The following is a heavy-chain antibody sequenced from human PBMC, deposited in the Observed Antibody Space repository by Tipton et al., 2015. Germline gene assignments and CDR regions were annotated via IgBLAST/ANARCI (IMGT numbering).Heavy chain of an antibody. CDR2: IFHSGST. CDR3: ARGGAGYYYDSVGYLS. J-gene: IGHJ5*02. D-gene: IGHD3-22*01. V-gene: IGHV4-4*02. CDR1: GGSISRSNW. Sequence: SLRLSCAASGGSISRSNWWSWVRQPPGKGLEWIGYIFHSGSTSYNPSLGSRVFISIDTSKNQFSLKLNSVTAADTAVYYCARGGAGYYYDSVGYLSWGQGTLVTVSS.